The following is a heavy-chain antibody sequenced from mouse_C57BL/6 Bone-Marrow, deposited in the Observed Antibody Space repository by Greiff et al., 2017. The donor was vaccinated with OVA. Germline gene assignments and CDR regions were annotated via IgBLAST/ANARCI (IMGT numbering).Heavy chain of an antibody. J-gene: IGHJ3*01. D-gene: IGHD1-1*01. CDR2: ISSGGSYT. CDR1: GFTFSSYG. V-gene: IGHV5-6*01. Sequence: EVQRVESGGDLVKPGGSLKLSCAASGFTFSSYGMSWVRQTPDKRLEWVATISSGGSYTYYPDSVKGRFTISRDNAKNTLYLQMSSLKSEDTAMYYCAPYGSSLAYWGQGTLVTVSA. CDR3: APYGSSLAY.